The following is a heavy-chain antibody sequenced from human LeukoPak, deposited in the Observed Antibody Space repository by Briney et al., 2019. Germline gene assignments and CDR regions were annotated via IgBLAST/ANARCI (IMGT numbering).Heavy chain of an antibody. D-gene: IGHD1-26*01. J-gene: IGHJ6*03. CDR2: ISAYNGNT. CDR1: GYTFTSYG. V-gene: IGHV1-18*01. CDR3: ARDMSLAHSQLRVVWELQRDYYYYMDV. Sequence: ASVKVSCKASGYTFTSYGISWVRQAPGQGLEWMGWISAYNGNTNYAQKLQGRVTMTTDTSTSTAYMELRSLRSDDTAVYYCARDMSLAHSQLRVVWELQRDYYYYMDVWGKGTTVTVSS.